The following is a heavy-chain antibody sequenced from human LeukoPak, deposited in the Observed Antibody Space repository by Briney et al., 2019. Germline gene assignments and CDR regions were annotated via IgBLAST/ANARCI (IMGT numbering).Heavy chain of an antibody. CDR3: ARAGPYHNYDFWSGVRGGYYYYGMDV. D-gene: IGHD3-3*01. J-gene: IGHJ6*02. Sequence: PGGSLRLSCAASGFTFSSYAMTWVRQAPGKGLEWVSAISGSASSTYYADSVKGRFTISRDNSKNTLYLQMNSLRAEDTAVYYCARAGPYHNYDFWSGVRGGYYYYGMDVWGQGTTVTVSS. CDR1: GFTFSSYA. V-gene: IGHV3-23*01. CDR2: ISGSASST.